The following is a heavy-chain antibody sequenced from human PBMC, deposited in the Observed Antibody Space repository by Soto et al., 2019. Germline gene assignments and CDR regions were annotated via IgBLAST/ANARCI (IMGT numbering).Heavy chain of an antibody. Sequence: NPSETLSLTCAVYGGSFSGYYWNWIRQPPGKGLEWIGEINHSGSTNYNPSLKSRVTMSLDTSKNQFSLRLISVTAADTAKYFCAREGNLGRWLQPLDFWGRGTLVTVSS. CDR1: GGSFSGYY. V-gene: IGHV4-34*01. J-gene: IGHJ4*02. D-gene: IGHD5-12*01. CDR3: AREGNLGRWLQPLDF. CDR2: INHSGST.